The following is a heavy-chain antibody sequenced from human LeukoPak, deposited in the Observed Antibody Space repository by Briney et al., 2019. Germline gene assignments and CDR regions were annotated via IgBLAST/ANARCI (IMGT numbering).Heavy chain of an antibody. CDR1: GFTFSSFA. CDR2: VSGSGGST. V-gene: IGHV3-23*01. D-gene: IGHD3-9*01. J-gene: IGHJ4*02. Sequence: GGSLRLSCAASGFTFSSFAMGWVRQPPGKGLEWVSAVSGSGGSTYYADSVKGRFTISRDNSKNTLYLQMNSLRGEDMAIYYCARDFGWLSGFDYWGQGTLVTVSS. CDR3: ARDFGWLSGFDY.